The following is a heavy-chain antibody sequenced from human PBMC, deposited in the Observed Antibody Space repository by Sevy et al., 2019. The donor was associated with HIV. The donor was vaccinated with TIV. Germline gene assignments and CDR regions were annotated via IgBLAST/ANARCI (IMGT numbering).Heavy chain of an antibody. CDR1: GYTFTSYG. V-gene: IGHV1-18*01. Sequence: ASVKVSCKASGYTFTSYGISWVRQAPGQGLEWMGWISAYNGNINYAQTLQGRVTMTTDTSTGTAYMELRSLRSDDTAVYYCARGGAPVVYFYGMDVWGQGTTVTVSS. CDR3: ARGGAPVVYFYGMDV. J-gene: IGHJ6*02. D-gene: IGHD2-21*01. CDR2: ISAYNGNI.